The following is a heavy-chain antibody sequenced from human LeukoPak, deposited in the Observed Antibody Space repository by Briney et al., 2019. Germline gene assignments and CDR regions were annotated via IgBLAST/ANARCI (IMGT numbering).Heavy chain of an antibody. CDR2: IYYSGST. V-gene: IGHV4-59*01. Sequence: SETLSLTCTVSGGSTSSYYWSWIRQPPGKGLEWIGYIYYSGSTNYNPSLKSRVTISVDTSKNQFSLKLSSVTAADTAVYYCARGTPGSSYYYYYYMDVWGKGTTVTVSS. J-gene: IGHJ6*03. CDR1: GGSTSSYY. D-gene: IGHD3-10*01. CDR3: ARGTPGSSYYYYYYMDV.